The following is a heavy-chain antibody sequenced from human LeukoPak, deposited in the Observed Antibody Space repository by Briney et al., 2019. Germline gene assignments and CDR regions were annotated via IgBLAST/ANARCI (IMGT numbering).Heavy chain of an antibody. J-gene: IGHJ4*02. V-gene: IGHV3-11*01. Sequence: GGSLRLSCAASGFTFSDYYMSWIRQAPGKGLEWVSYISSSGSTIYYADSVKGRFTISRDNAKNSLYLQMNSLRAEDTAVYYCARDAYCGGDCYSVDYWGQGTLVTVSS. CDR1: GFTFSDYY. CDR2: ISSSGSTI. D-gene: IGHD2-21*02. CDR3: ARDAYCGGDCYSVDY.